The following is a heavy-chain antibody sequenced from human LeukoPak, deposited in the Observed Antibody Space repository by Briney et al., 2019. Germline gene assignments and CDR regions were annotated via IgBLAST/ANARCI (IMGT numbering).Heavy chain of an antibody. V-gene: IGHV2-5*02. Sequence: SGPTLVNPTQTLTLTCTSSGFSLSATGVGVGWIRQPPGKALEWLALIYWDGDKRYSPSLKSRLNITKDTSKNQVFLTMTNMDPMDTATYYCAHRPAAMLHFDYWGQGTLVSASS. CDR3: AHRPAAMLHFDY. CDR1: GFSLSATGVG. CDR2: IYWDGDK. D-gene: IGHD5-18*01. J-gene: IGHJ4*02.